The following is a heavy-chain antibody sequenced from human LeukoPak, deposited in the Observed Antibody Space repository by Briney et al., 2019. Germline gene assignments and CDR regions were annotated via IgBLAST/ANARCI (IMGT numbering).Heavy chain of an antibody. CDR1: GFTFSSYA. V-gene: IGHV3-30-3*01. Sequence: PGGSLRLSCAASGFTFSSYAMHWVRQAPGKGLGWVAVISYDGSNKYYADSVKGRFTISRDNSKNTLYLQMNSLRAEDTAVYYCARGGKNYYDSSGYYYLFYWGQGTLVTVSS. CDR3: ARGGKNYYDSSGYYYLFY. J-gene: IGHJ4*02. D-gene: IGHD3-22*01. CDR2: ISYDGSNK.